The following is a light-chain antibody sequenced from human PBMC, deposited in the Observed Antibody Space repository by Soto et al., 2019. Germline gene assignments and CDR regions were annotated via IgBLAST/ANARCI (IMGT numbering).Light chain of an antibody. J-gene: IGKJ4*01. CDR2: SAS. CDR1: QALSNY. CDR3: QQLSRYPLT. Sequence: DIQMTQSPSTLSASVGDTFTITCRASQALSNYLAWYQQKPGKAPDLLIYSASTLQSGVPSRFSGSGSETEFSLTIRALQPEDFATYYCQQLSRYPLTFGGGTKV. V-gene: IGKV1-9*01.